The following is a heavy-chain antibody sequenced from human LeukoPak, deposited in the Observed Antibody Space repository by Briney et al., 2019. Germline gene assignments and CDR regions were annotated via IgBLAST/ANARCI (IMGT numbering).Heavy chain of an antibody. D-gene: IGHD3-22*01. J-gene: IGHJ4*02. CDR3: ARQFYYDRSGFFEGAY. CDR1: GYNFTTYW. V-gene: IGHV5-51*01. Sequence: GESLKISCKGSGYNFTTYWIGWVRQMPGKGLEWMGIIYPGDSDTRYSPSFQGQITISGDRSITTAYLQWSSLKASDTAMYYCARQFYYDRSGFFEGAYWGQGSLVTVSS. CDR2: IYPGDSDT.